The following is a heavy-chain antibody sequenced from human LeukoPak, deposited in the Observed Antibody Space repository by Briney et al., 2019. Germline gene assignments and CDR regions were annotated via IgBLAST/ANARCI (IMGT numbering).Heavy chain of an antibody. CDR2: INHSGST. Sequence: PSETLSLTCAVYGGSFSGYYWSWIRQPPGKGLEWIGEINHSGSTNYNPSLKSRVTISVDTSKNQFSVKLSSVTAADTAVYYCARGSGWYGYYYYYGMDVWGQGTTVTVSS. CDR1: GGSFSGYY. D-gene: IGHD6-19*01. J-gene: IGHJ6*02. CDR3: ARGSGWYGYYYYYGMDV. V-gene: IGHV4-34*01.